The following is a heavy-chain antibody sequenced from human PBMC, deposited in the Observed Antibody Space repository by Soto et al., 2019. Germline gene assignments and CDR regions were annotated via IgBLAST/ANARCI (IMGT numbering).Heavy chain of an antibody. V-gene: IGHV3-7*01. CDR2: IKPDGSEK. Sequence: EVQLVESGGGLVQSGGSLRLSCAASGFTFSRSWMSWVRQAPGKGLEWVATIKPDGSEKYYVDSVKGRFTISRDNAKNSLYLQMNSLRVEDTAVFYCADPLDLDVWGKGATVTVSS. D-gene: IGHD3-16*02. CDR1: GFTFSRSW. J-gene: IGHJ6*04. CDR3: ADPLDLDV.